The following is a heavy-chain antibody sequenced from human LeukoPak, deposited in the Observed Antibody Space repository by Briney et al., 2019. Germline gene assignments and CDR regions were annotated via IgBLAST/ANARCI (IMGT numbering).Heavy chain of an antibody. CDR1: GGSISSRSYY. D-gene: IGHD6-6*01. CDR3: ARGPYSSSSRDYFDY. CDR2: IYYSGST. J-gene: IGHJ4*02. V-gene: IGHV4-61*05. Sequence: PAETLSLTCTVSGGSISSRSYYWGWLRQPPGKGLEWIGYIYYSGSTNYNPSLKSRVTISVDTSKNQFSLKLSSVTAADTAVYYCARGPYSSSSRDYFDYWGQGTLVTVSS.